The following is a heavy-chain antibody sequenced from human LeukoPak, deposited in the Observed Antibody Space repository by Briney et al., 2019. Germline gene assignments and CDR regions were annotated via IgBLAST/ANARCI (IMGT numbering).Heavy chain of an antibody. Sequence: GGSLRLSCAASGFTFSSFAMHWVRQAPGKGLEWVAVISYDGSNKYYADSVKGRFTISRDNSKNTLYLQMNSLRAEDTAVYYCAKAGDYSSSWSRWYFDYWGQGTLVTVSS. CDR3: AKAGDYSSSWSRWYFDY. CDR2: ISYDGSNK. CDR1: GFTFSSFA. D-gene: IGHD6-13*01. J-gene: IGHJ4*02. V-gene: IGHV3-30-3*01.